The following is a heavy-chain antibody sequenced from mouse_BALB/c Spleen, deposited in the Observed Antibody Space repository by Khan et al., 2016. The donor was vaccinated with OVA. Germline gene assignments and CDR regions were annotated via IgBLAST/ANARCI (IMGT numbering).Heavy chain of an antibody. D-gene: IGHD2-2*01. Sequence: VQLQQSGAELVKPGASVRLSCKASGYTFTSYYLYWVKQRPGQGLEWIGDINPSNGDTNFNEKFKGKATLTVDKSSSTAYIHLNSLTSEDSAVYYCTRAGYGSFAYWGQGTLVTVSA. CDR1: GYTFTSYY. V-gene: IGHV1-53*01. CDR3: TRAGYGSFAY. CDR2: INPSNGDT. J-gene: IGHJ3*01.